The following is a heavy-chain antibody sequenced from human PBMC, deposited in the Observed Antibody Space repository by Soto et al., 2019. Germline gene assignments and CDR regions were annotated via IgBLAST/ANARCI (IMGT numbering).Heavy chain of an antibody. D-gene: IGHD1-26*01. Sequence: GSLRLSCKASGFGFSNAWMNWVRQTPGKGLEWVGHIKRKIDGETTDYTAPVKGRFTISRDDSENTLYLQMSSLKTEDTALYYCTTDIWPGRGLDYWGQGTQVTVSS. J-gene: IGHJ4*02. CDR2: IKRKIDGETT. CDR1: GFGFSNAW. CDR3: TTDIWPGRGLDY. V-gene: IGHV3-15*07.